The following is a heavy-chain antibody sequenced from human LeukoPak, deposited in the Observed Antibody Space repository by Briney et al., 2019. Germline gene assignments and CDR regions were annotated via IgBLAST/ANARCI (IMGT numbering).Heavy chain of an antibody. J-gene: IGHJ4*02. V-gene: IGHV3-20*04. Sequence: GGSLRLSCAASGFTFDDYGMSWVRQAPGKGLEWVSGINWNGGSTGYADSVKGRFTISRDNAKNSLYLQMNSLRDEDTAVYYCAKVGIGAARDYWGQGTLVTVSS. CDR3: AKVGIGAARDY. CDR1: GFTFDDYG. CDR2: INWNGGST. D-gene: IGHD6-13*01.